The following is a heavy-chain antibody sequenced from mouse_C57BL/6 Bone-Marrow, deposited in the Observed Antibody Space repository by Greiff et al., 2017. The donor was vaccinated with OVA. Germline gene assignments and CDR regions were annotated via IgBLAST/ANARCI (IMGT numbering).Heavy chain of an antibody. J-gene: IGHJ4*01. V-gene: IGHV5-17*01. CDR1: GFTFSDYG. CDR2: ISSGSSTI. CDR3: ARGGYDWAMDY. D-gene: IGHD2-14*01. Sequence: DVQLVESGGGLVKPGGSLKLSCAASGFTFSDYGMHWVRQAPEKGLEWVAYISSGSSTIYYADTVKGRFTISRDNAKNTLFLQMTSLRSEDTAMYYCARGGYDWAMDYWGQGTSVTVSS.